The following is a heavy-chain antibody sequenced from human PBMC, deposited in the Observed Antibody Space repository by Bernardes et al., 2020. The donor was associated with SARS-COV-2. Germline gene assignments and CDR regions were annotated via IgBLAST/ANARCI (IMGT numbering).Heavy chain of an antibody. V-gene: IGHV3-23*01. CDR3: ASAPLRYVGWCGRDV. Sequence: GGSLRLSCAASGFTFSDYAMTWVRQAPGKGLEWVSTISVSGGVTYYADSVKGRFPVSRDDSKNTQYLQMNSLRADDSADYYRASAPLRYVGWCGRDVWGQGTTVAVSS. CDR2: ISVSGGVT. CDR1: GFTFSDYA. J-gene: IGHJ6*02. D-gene: IGHD6-19*01.